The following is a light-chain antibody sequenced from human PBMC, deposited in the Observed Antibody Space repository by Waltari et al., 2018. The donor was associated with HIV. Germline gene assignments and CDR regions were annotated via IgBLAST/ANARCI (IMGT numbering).Light chain of an antibody. CDR2: GAS. V-gene: IGKV3-15*01. CDR3: QQYNNWPRT. J-gene: IGKJ1*01. CDR1: QNVITN. Sequence: EIVMTQSPATLSVSPVERVTLSCRASQNVITNLAWYQQKFGQAPRLLIYGASTRATGIPARFSGGGSGTEFTLTISSLQSEDFAIYYCQQYNNWPRTFGQGTKVEVK.